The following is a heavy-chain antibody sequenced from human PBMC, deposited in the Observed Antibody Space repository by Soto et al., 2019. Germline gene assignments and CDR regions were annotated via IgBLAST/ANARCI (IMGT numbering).Heavy chain of an antibody. D-gene: IGHD2-15*01. Sequence: QVQLQQWGAGLLKPSETLSLTCAVYGGSFSGYYWSWIRQPPGKGLEWMGEINHSGSTNYNPSLKSRVTISVDTSKNQSSLKLSSVTAADTAVYYCASAGPYCSGGSCRRAFDIWGQGTMVTVSS. CDR2: INHSGST. J-gene: IGHJ3*02. CDR1: GGSFSGYY. CDR3: ASAGPYCSGGSCRRAFDI. V-gene: IGHV4-34*01.